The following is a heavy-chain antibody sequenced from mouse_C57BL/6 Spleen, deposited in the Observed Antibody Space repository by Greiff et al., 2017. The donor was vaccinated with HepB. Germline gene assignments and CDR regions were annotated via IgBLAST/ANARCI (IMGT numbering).Heavy chain of an antibody. CDR1: GFTFSDYG. J-gene: IGHJ3*01. D-gene: IGHD4-1*01. V-gene: IGHV5-17*01. Sequence: DVHLVESGGGLVKPGGSLKLSCAASGFTFSDYGMHWVRQAPEKGLEWVAYISSGSSTIYYADTVKGRFTISRDNAKNTLFLQMTSLRSEDTAMYYCAKLGNFAYWGQGTLVTVSA. CDR3: AKLGNFAY. CDR2: ISSGSSTI.